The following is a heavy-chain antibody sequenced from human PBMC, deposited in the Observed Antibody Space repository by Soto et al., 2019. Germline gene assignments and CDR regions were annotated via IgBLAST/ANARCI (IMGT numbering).Heavy chain of an antibody. Sequence: QVHLVQSGGEVKKPGASAKVSCKASGYPFTSSGFSWVRQAPGQGLAWMGWISAYNGNTLYAQKLKGRVTMTTDTSTSTAYMELGSLRSDDTAVYYCATDPYCGSAPGCSALDAWGQGTTVTVSS. CDR1: GYPFTSSG. CDR2: ISAYNGNT. D-gene: IGHD2-21*01. V-gene: IGHV1-18*04. CDR3: ATDPYCGSAPGCSALDA. J-gene: IGHJ6*02.